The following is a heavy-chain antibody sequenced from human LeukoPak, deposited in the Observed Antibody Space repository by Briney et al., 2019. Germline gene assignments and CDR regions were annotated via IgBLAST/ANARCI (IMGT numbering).Heavy chain of an antibody. D-gene: IGHD6-19*01. CDR3: AKGALYSSGWSLSEYFQH. J-gene: IGHJ1*01. V-gene: IGHV3-23*01. CDR2: ISGSGGSI. Sequence: GGSLSLSCAASGLTFSSYVMSWVRKAQGKGLKWASAISGSGGSIYYADSVKGRFTISRDNSKNTLYLQMNSLRAEDTAVYYCAKGALYSSGWSLSEYFQHWGQGILVTVSS. CDR1: GLTFSSYV.